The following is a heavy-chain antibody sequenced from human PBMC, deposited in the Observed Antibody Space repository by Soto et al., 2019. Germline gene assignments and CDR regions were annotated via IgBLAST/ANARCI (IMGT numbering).Heavy chain of an antibody. CDR3: AADRSGYRELEL. J-gene: IGHJ4*02. CDR2: VYYTGST. Sequence: QVQLQESGPGLVKPSETLSLTCTVSGGSINTYYWNWIRQSPGMGLEWIGYVYYTGSTEYNPSLESPVTISVDTSKNQFSLRVNSVTAADTAVYYCAADRSGYRELELWGQGALVTVSS. V-gene: IGHV4-59*01. D-gene: IGHD3-22*01. CDR1: GGSINTYY.